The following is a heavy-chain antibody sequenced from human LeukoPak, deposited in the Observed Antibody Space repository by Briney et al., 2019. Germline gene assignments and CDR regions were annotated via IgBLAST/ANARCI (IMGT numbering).Heavy chain of an antibody. J-gene: IGHJ6*02. CDR3: ARECYYYGMDV. CDR2: IYSGGST. Sequence: PGGSLRLSCAASGFTVSSNYMSWVRQAPGKGLEWVSVIYSGGSTYYADSVKGRFTISRDNSKNTLYLQMNSLRAEDTAVYYCARECYYYGMDVRGQGTTVTVSS. CDR1: GFTVSSNY. V-gene: IGHV3-53*01.